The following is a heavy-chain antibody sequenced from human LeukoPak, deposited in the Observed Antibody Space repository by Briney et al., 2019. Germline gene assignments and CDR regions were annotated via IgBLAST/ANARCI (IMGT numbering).Heavy chain of an antibody. Sequence: GASVKVSCKASGYTFTSYDINWVRQATGQGLEWMGWISAYNGNTNYAQKLQGRVTMTTDTSTSTAYMELRSLRSDDTAVYYCARDRRGQVDYWGQGTLVTVSS. CDR3: ARDRRGQVDY. V-gene: IGHV1-18*01. CDR2: ISAYNGNT. CDR1: GYTFTSYD. J-gene: IGHJ4*02.